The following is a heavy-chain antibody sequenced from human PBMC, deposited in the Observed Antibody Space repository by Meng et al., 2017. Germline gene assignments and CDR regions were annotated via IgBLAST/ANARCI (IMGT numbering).Heavy chain of an antibody. J-gene: IGHJ4*02. CDR2: ISGSGGST. D-gene: IGHD3-10*01. Sequence: GESLKISCAASGFTFSSYAMSWVRQAPGKGLEWVSAISGSGGSTYYADSVKGRFIISRDNSKNTLYLQMNNLRAEDTAVYYCAKDRRFGKDYWGQGTLVTVSS. CDR3: AKDRRFGKDY. CDR1: GFTFSSYA. V-gene: IGHV3-23*01.